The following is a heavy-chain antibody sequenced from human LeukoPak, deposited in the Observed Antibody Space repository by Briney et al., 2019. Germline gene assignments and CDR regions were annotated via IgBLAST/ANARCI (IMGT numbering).Heavy chain of an antibody. CDR1: GFTFSSYE. J-gene: IGHJ6*03. CDR2: ISSSGSTI. Sequence: GGSLRLSCAASGFTFSSYEMNWVRQAPGKGLEWVSYISSSGSTIYYADSVKGRFTISRDNAKNSLYLQMNSLRAEDTAVYYCARVYYYYMDVWGKGTTVTVSS. CDR3: ARVYYYYMDV. V-gene: IGHV3-48*03.